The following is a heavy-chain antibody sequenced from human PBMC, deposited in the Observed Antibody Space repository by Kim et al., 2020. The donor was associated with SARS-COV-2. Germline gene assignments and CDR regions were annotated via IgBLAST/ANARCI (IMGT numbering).Heavy chain of an antibody. Sequence: SETLSLTCTVSGASISSGDYYWGWIRQPPGKGLEWIGHIYYSGSTYYNPSLKSRVTISVDTSKNQFSLMLTSVTAADTAVYYCARLPRYGSGAAFDIWG. J-gene: IGHJ3*02. CDR3: ARLPRYGSGAAFDI. CDR1: GASISSGDYY. V-gene: IGHV4-30-4*01. D-gene: IGHD3-10*01. CDR2: IYYSGST.